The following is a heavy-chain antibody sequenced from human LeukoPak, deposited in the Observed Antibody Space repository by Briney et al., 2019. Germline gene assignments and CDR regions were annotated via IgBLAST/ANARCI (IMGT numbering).Heavy chain of an antibody. CDR3: AKPFYDYYYDMDV. CDR2: ISYDGNKE. V-gene: IGHV3-30*04. Sequence: GGSLRLSCAASGFIFSNNAMHWVRQAPGKGLEWVAAISYDGNKEYYADSVEGRFTISRDNSKNTLYLQMNSLRAEDTAVYYCAKPFYDYYYDMDVWGQGTTVTVSS. J-gene: IGHJ6*02. CDR1: GFIFSNNA.